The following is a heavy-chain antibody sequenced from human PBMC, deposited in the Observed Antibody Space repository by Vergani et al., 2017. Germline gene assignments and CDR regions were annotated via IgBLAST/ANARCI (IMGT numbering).Heavy chain of an antibody. J-gene: IGHJ6*03. CDR2: ISYDGSNK. CDR1: GFTFSSFA. V-gene: IGHV3-30-3*01. CDR3: ARAYDPKSIAALSYCYYYYMDV. Sequence: QVQLVESGGGVVQPGRSLRLSCAASGFTFSSFAMHWFRKAPGKGLEWVAIISYDGSNKYYADSVKGRFTISRDNSKNTLYLQMNSLRAEDTAVYYCARAYDPKSIAALSYCYYYYMDVWGKGTTVTVSS. D-gene: IGHD6-6*01.